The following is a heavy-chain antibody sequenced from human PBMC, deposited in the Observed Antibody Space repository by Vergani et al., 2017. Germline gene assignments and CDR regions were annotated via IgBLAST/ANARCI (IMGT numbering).Heavy chain of an antibody. V-gene: IGHV4-4*03. CDR2: ICHTEDT. CDR1: GDSISSNNC. CDR3: ATIGYRRCGYYFDY. D-gene: IGHD2-2*02. J-gene: IGHJ4*02. Sequence: QVQLQESGPGPVKPPGTLSLTCAVSGDSISSNNCWTWVRQPPGKGLEWIGEICHTEDTKYSPSLKSRVTLSVDESRNLFSLRLNSVTAADTAVYYCATIGYRRCGYYFDYWGQGILVTVSS.